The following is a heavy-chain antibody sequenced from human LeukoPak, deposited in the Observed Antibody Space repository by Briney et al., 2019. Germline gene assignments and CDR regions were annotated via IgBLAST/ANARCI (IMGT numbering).Heavy chain of an antibody. V-gene: IGHV4-39*01. Sequence: PSETLSLTCTVSGGSISSSSYYWGWIRQPPGKGPEWIGSIYYSGSTYYNPSLKSRVTISVDTSKNQFSLKLSSVTAADTAVYYCARWIQLWHGLTYYFDYWGQGTLVTVSS. CDR3: ARWIQLWHGLTYYFDY. CDR1: GGSISSSSYY. J-gene: IGHJ4*02. CDR2: IYYSGST. D-gene: IGHD5-18*01.